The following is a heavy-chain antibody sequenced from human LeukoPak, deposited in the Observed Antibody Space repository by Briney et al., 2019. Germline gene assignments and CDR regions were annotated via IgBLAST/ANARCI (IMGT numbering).Heavy chain of an antibody. V-gene: IGHV1-46*01. CDR2: INPSGGST. Sequence: GASVKVSCKASGYTFTSYYMHWVRQAPGQGLEWMGIINPSGGSTSYAQKFQGRVTITRNTSISTAYMELSSLRSEDTAVYYCARGGGVFDIWGQGIMVTVSS. CDR1: GYTFTSYY. D-gene: IGHD3-10*01. J-gene: IGHJ3*02. CDR3: ARGGGVFDI.